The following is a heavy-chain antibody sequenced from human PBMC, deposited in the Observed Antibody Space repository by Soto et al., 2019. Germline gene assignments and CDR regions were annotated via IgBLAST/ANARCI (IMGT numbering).Heavy chain of an antibody. Sequence: ASSSASIGRGACSWRWIRKPPGKGLEWIGYIYHSGSTYYNPSLKSRVTISVDRSKNQFSLKLSSVTAADTAVYYCARTMVRGVMNYYYYYGMDVWGQGTTVT. CDR2: IYHSGST. CDR3: ARTMVRGVMNYYYYYGMDV. J-gene: IGHJ6*02. CDR1: SASIGRGACS. V-gene: IGHV4-30-2*01. D-gene: IGHD3-10*01.